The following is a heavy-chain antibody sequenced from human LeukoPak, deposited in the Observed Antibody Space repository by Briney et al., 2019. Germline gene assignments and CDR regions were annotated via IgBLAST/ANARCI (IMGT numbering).Heavy chain of an antibody. CDR3: VRDGLLWFGGAT. D-gene: IGHD3-10*01. CDR1: GFSFSSYW. J-gene: IGHJ6*02. CDR2: LNSDGSIT. Sequence: PTGGSLRLSCAASGFSFSSYWMHWVRQDPEKGLVWVSCLNSDGSITNYADSVKGRFTISRDNTKNTLYLQMNSLRLEDTAVYYCVRDGLLWFGGATWGQGTTVTVSS. V-gene: IGHV3-74*01.